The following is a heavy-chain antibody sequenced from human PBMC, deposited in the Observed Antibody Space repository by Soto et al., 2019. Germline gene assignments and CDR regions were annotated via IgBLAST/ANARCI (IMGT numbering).Heavy chain of an antibody. V-gene: IGHV3-43*01. J-gene: IGHJ4*02. CDR3: ASSQGDY. Sequence: EVHLMESGGVVVQPGGSLRLTCAASGFTFDDHNMHRVRQVPGKGLEWVSLISWDGGTTYYADSVKGRFTVSRDNSINLLYLQMNALTTEDSALYYCASSQGDYWGQGTLVTVS. CDR1: GFTFDDHN. D-gene: IGHD6-6*01. CDR2: ISWDGGTT.